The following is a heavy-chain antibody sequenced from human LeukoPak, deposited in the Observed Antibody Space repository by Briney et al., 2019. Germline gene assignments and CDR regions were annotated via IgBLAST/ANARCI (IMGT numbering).Heavy chain of an antibody. CDR1: GYTFTGYY. CDR2: INPNSGGT. V-gene: IGHV1-2*02. D-gene: IGHD5-18*01. CDR3: ARGRGYSYGYNDVDY. J-gene: IGHJ4*02. Sequence: ASVKVSCKASGYTFTGYYMHWVRQAPGQGLEWMGWINPNSGGTNYAQKFQGRVTMTGDTSISTAYMELSRLRSDDTAVYYCARGRGYSYGYNDVDYWGQGTLVTVSS.